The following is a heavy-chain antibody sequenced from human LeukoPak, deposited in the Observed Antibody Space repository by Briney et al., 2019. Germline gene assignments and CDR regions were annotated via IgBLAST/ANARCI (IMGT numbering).Heavy chain of an antibody. CDR2: ISDRGDST. Sequence: GGSLTLSCAASGFSVTTYAMGWVRQAPGKGLEWVSVISDRGDSTHYADSVKGRFTISRDNSKNTLILQMNSLRAEDTAVYYCAKSGYNRFDYWGQGILVTVSS. CDR3: AKSGYNRFDY. CDR1: GFSVTTYA. V-gene: IGHV3-23*01. J-gene: IGHJ4*02. D-gene: IGHD5-24*01.